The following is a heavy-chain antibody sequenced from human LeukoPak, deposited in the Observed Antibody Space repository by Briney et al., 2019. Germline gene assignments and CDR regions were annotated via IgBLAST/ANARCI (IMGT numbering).Heavy chain of an antibody. J-gene: IGHJ5*02. D-gene: IGHD2-2*01. CDR1: GYTFTSYS. V-gene: IGHV1-18*01. CDR2: IIAYNGNT. CDR3: ARAVRYCSSTSCYPSRWFDP. Sequence: ASVKVSCKASGYTFTSYSISWVRQAPGQGLEWMGWIIAYNGNTNYAQKLQGRVTMTTDTSTSTAYMELRSLRSDDTAVYYCARAVRYCSSTSCYPSRWFDPGGQGTLVTVSS.